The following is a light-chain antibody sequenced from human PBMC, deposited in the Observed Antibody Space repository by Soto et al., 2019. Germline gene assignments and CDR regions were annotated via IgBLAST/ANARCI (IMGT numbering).Light chain of an antibody. J-gene: IGLJ3*02. CDR3: TSYTTRSTGV. V-gene: IGLV2-14*03. Sequence: QSALTLPASVSGSPGQSITISCTGTSSDVGAYNYVSWCQHHPGKAPKLIIYDVNNRPSGVSNRFSGSKSGNTASLTISGLQADDEAYYYCTSYTTRSTGVFGGGTKLTVL. CDR2: DVN. CDR1: SSDVGAYNY.